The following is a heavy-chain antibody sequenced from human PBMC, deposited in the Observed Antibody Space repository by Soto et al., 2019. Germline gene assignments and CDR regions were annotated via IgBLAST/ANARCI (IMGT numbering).Heavy chain of an antibody. CDR3: PGMHRYGGRGADFDY. CDR1: GFSLSSYRMC. CDR2: IDWDDAK. Sequence: SGPTLVNPTQTLTLTCSFSGFSLSSYRMCVIWIRRPPGEALEWLARIDWDDAKFYNTSLRTRLSISRDTSKNQVVLTMTNMDHVDTGTYYCPGMHRYGGRGADFDYWGQGTRVTVSS. J-gene: IGHJ4*02. V-gene: IGHV2-70*17. D-gene: IGHD2-15*01.